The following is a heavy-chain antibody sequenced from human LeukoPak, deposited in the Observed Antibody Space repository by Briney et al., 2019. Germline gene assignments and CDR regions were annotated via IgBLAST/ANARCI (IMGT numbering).Heavy chain of an antibody. CDR2: IYTSGST. CDR3: ARDHDYGGNSC. Sequence: SQTLSLTCTVPGGSISSGSYCWSWIRQPAGNGLEWIGRIYTSGSTNYNPSLKSRVTISVDTSKNQFSLKLSSVTAADTAVYYCARDHDYGGNSCWGQGTLVTVSS. CDR1: GGSISSGSYC. D-gene: IGHD4-23*01. V-gene: IGHV4-61*02. J-gene: IGHJ4*02.